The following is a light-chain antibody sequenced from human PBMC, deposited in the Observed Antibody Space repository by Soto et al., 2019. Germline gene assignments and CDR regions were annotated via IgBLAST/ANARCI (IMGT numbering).Light chain of an antibody. J-gene: IGKJ3*01. CDR2: DAS. Sequence: EIVLTQFPATLSLSPGERATLSCRASQSVDIYLAWYQQKPGQAPRLLIYDASNRATAVPDRFSGRGSGTDFTLTISSLEPEDFAVYYCQQRVNWPLFTFGPGTKVDIK. V-gene: IGKV3-11*01. CDR1: QSVDIY. CDR3: QQRVNWPLFT.